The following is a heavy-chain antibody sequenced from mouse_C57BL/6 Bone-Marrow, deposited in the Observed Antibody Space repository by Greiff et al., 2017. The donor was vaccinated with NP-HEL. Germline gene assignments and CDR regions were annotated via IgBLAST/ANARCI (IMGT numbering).Heavy chain of an antibody. V-gene: IGHV1-53*01. CDR1: GYTFTSYW. Sequence: QVQLQQPGTELVKPGTSVKLSCKSSGYTFTSYWMHWVKQRPGQGLEWIGNINPSNGGTNYNEKFKSKATLTVDKSSSTAYMQLSSLTSEDSAVYYCARSLYSKPSYWYFDVWGTGTTVTVSS. CDR2: INPSNGGT. D-gene: IGHD2-5*01. J-gene: IGHJ1*03. CDR3: ARSLYSKPSYWYFDV.